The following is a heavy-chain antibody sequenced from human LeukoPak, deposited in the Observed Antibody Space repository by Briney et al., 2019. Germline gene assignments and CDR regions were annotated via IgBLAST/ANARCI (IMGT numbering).Heavy chain of an antibody. CDR2: ISAYAGNT. V-gene: IGHV1-18*01. CDR1: GYTFTSYG. Sequence: ASVKVSCKASGYTFTSYGISWVRQAPGQGLEWMGWISAYAGNTNYPQKFQGRVTMTTDTSTSTAYMELRSLRSGDTAVYYCARDIATVQHQDWGQGTLVTVSS. CDR3: ARDIATVQHQD. D-gene: IGHD1-1*01. J-gene: IGHJ4*02.